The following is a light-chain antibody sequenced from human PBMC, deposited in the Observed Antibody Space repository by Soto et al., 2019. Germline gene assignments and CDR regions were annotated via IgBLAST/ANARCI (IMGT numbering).Light chain of an antibody. CDR1: QRVYSN. CDR3: QQYTNWPPNT. Sequence: EFVLTQSPGTLSLSPGESATLSCRASQRVYSNLAWYQQRPGQAPRLLIYGASTRATGVPARFSGRGSGTEFTLTISSLQSEDFAVYYCQQYTNWPPNTFGHGTRLEIK. V-gene: IGKV3-15*01. J-gene: IGKJ5*01. CDR2: GAS.